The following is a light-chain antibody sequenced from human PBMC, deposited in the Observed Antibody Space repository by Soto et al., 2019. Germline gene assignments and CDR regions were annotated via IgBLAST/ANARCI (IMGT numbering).Light chain of an antibody. CDR2: DND. J-gene: IGLJ2*01. Sequence: QAVVTQPPSVSAAPGQKVTISCSGSSSNIGNNYVSWYQQLPGAAPKLLIDDNDKRPSGIPDRFSGSKSGTSATLGITGLQTGDEADYFCGTWDSSLSVVVFGGGTQLTVL. V-gene: IGLV1-51*01. CDR3: GTWDSSLSVVV. CDR1: SSNIGNNY.